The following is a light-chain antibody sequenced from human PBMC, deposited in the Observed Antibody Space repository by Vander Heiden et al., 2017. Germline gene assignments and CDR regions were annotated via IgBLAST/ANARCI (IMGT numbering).Light chain of an antibody. CDR3: QQYDNTLST. V-gene: IGKV4-1*01. J-gene: IGKJ1*01. CDR1: QSVLYSSNNKNY. Sequence: DIVMTQSPDSLAVSLGERATIHCRSSQSVLYSSNNKNYLAWYQQRPGQPPKLLIYWGSIRESGVPDRFSGDGSGTDFTLTISSLQAEDMAVYYCQQYDNTLSTFGQGTKVEIK. CDR2: WGS.